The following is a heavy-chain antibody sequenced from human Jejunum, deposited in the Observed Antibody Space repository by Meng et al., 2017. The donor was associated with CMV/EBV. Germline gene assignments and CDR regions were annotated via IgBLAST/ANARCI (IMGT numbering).Heavy chain of an antibody. J-gene: IGHJ4*02. CDR1: GGPISRTGTC. CDR3: VRHTFSGNPGGIDS. CDR2: QCHADDT. Sequence: LRASGQGLGTPSETLSPTCTVSGGPISRTGTCGGWIRQPPRKGLEWIGSQCHADDTYYNPSLMGRVTISVDTSKNQVSLKLTSVTAADTSIYYCVRHTFSGNPGGIDSWGQGILVTVSS. D-gene: IGHD4-23*01. V-gene: IGHV4-39*01.